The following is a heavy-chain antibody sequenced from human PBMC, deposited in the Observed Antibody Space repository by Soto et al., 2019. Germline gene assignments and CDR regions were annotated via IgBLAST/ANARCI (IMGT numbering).Heavy chain of an antibody. CDR1: GFTFSTYH. D-gene: IGHD7-27*01. CDR2: IWNDASKK. J-gene: IGHJ4*02. Sequence: GGSLRLSCAASGFTFSTYHMHWVRQAPGKGLEWVALIWNDASKKFYADSVKGRFTISRDNSKNTLWLQMNSLRVEDTAMYYCARIGTWALNFDYWGQGTLVTAPQ. CDR3: ARIGTWALNFDY. V-gene: IGHV3-33*01.